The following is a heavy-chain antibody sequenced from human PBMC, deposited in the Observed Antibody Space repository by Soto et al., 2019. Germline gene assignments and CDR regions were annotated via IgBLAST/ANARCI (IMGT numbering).Heavy chain of an antibody. CDR1: GYTFTLYY. CDR3: ARDLEAVAAPKGWFDP. V-gene: IGHV1-46*01. CDR2: INPSGGST. Sequence: ASVKVSCKASGYTFTLYYMHWVRQAPGQGLEWMGIINPSGGSTSYAQKFQGRVTMTRDTSTSTVYMELSSLRSEDTAVYYCARDLEAVAAPKGWFDPWGQGTLVTVSS. D-gene: IGHD6-19*01. J-gene: IGHJ5*02.